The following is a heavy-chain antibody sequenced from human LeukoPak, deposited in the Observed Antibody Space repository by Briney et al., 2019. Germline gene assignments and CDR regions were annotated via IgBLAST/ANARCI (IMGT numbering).Heavy chain of an antibody. D-gene: IGHD1-26*01. V-gene: IGHV1-46*01. CDR1: GYSFTHYN. CDR3: AREQDTGSYRGAFDI. J-gene: IGHJ3*02. Sequence: ASVKVSSKASGYSFTHYNMHWVRQAPGQGLEWMGVIKPRGGSTTYSQQFQGRVTMTRDRSTSPVYTDLSSLISEDTAVYYCAREQDTGSYRGAFDIWGQGTMVTVSS. CDR2: IKPRGGST.